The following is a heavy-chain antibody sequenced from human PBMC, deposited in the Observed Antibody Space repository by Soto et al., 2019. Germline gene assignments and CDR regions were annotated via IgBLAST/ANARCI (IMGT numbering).Heavy chain of an antibody. J-gene: IGHJ5*02. CDR3: ARAHTVTSVRKFDP. CDR1: GGSFSGSY. D-gene: IGHD4-17*01. V-gene: IGHV4-34*01. Sequence: PSETLSLTCAVYGGSFSGSYWSWIRQPPGKGLEWIGEIHHTGSTTNYNPSLKSRVTISVDMSKNQFSLKLNSVTAADTAVYYCARAHTVTSVRKFDPWGQGTLVTVSS. CDR2: IHHTGSTT.